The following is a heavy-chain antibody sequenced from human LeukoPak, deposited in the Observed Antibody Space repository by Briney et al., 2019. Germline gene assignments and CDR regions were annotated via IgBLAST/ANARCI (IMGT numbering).Heavy chain of an antibody. D-gene: IGHD2-2*01. V-gene: IGHV4-59*01. CDR3: AGDNASGSISPFFDY. CDR2: IYYSGST. Sequence: PSESLSLTCTVSGGSISSYYWSWIRQPPGKGLEWIWYIYYSGSTTYNPSLKRRVTLSVDTSKTQFSLKLRSVTAADTAVYCCAGDNASGSISPFFDYWGQGTLVTVSS. J-gene: IGHJ4*02. CDR1: GGSISSYY.